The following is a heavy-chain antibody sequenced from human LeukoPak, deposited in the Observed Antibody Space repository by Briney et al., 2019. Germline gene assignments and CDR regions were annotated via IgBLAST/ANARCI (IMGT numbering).Heavy chain of an antibody. CDR2: IYYSGST. D-gene: IGHD3-22*01. J-gene: IGHJ4*02. CDR1: GGSFSGYY. CDR3: ARAPRLTMIVVERGDYGFDY. V-gene: IGHV4-34*01. Sequence: SETLSLTCAVYGGSFSGYYWSWIRQPPGKGLEWIGSIYYSGSTYYNPSLKSRVTISVDTSKNQFSLKLSSVTAADTAVYYCARAPRLTMIVVERGDYGFDYWGQGTLVTVSS.